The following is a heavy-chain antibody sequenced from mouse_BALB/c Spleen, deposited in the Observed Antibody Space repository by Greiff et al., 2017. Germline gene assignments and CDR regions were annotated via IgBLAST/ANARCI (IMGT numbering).Heavy chain of an antibody. CDR1: GYSITSGYY. Sequence: EVKLQESGPGLVKPSQSLSLTCSVTGYSITSGYYWNWIRQFPGNKLEWMGYISYDGSNNYNPSLKNRISITRDTSKNQFFLKLNSVTTEDTATYYCARGRGAYAMDYWGQGTSVTVSS. CDR3: ARGRGAYAMDY. D-gene: IGHD1-1*01. CDR2: ISYDGSN. V-gene: IGHV3-6*02. J-gene: IGHJ4*01.